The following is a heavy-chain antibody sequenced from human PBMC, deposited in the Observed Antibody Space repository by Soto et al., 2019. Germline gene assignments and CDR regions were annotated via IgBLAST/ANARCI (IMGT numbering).Heavy chain of an antibody. CDR1: GYTFTGYY. V-gene: IGHV1-2*04. Sequence: ASVKVSCKASGYTFTGYYMHWVRQAPGQGLEWMGWINPNSGGTNYAQKFQGWVTMTRDTSISTAYMELSRLRSDDTAVYYCARAIEPLTGAQDGAFDIWGQGTMVTVSS. D-gene: IGHD7-27*01. CDR2: INPNSGGT. J-gene: IGHJ3*02. CDR3: ARAIEPLTGAQDGAFDI.